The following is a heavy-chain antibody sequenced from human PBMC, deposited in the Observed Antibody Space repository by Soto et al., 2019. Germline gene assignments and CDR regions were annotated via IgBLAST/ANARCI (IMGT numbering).Heavy chain of an antibody. J-gene: IGHJ4*02. D-gene: IGHD1-26*01. CDR3: ARDPGVVGATGRYFDY. V-gene: IGHV1-69*13. CDR1: GGTFSSDA. CDR2: IIPIFGTA. Sequence: ASVKVSCKASGGTFSSDAISWVRQAPGQGLEWMGGIIPIFGTANYAQKFQGRVTITADESTSTAYMELSSLRSEDTAVYYCARDPGVVGATGRYFDYWGQGTLVTVSS.